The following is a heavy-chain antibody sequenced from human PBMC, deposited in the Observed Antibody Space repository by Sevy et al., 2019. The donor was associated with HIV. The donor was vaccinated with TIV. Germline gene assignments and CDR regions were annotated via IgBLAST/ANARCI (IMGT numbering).Heavy chain of an antibody. J-gene: IGHJ4*02. D-gene: IGHD2-15*01. CDR1: GFIFSGSA. CDR3: TRRRAFVTGGNGFEFDY. Sequence: GGSLRLSCAASGFIFSGSAMHWVRQASGKGLEWVGRIRSKGNNYETTYAASVKGRFTISRDDSKNTAYLQMNSLKTEDTAVYYCTRRRAFVTGGNGFEFDYWGQGTLVTVSS. V-gene: IGHV3-73*01. CDR2: IRSKGNNYET.